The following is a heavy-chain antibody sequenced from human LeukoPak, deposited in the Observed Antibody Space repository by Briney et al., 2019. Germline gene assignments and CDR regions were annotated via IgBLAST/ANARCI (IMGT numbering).Heavy chain of an antibody. J-gene: IGHJ4*02. CDR2: INHSGTT. CDR1: GGSVSGYY. V-gene: IGHV4-34*01. CDR3: ARAPIRFLEWLSAGYFDY. D-gene: IGHD3-3*01. Sequence: PSETLSLTCAGYGGSVSGYYWSWLRQPPGKGLEWGGDINHSGTTTYNPSLHSPRPISLDTSKTQFSLKLSSVTAAHTAVYYCARAPIRFLEWLSAGYFDYWGQGTLVTASS.